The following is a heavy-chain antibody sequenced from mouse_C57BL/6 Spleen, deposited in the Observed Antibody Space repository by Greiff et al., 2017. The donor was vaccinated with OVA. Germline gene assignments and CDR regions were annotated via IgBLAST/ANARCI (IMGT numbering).Heavy chain of an antibody. CDR3: ARSRNGYEKYYAMDY. Sequence: EVKLQESGPELVKPGASVKIPCKASGYTFTDYNMDWVKQSHGKSLEWIGDINPNNGGTIYNQKFKGKATLTVDKSSSTAYMELRSLTYEDTAVYYCARSRNGYEKYYAMDYWGQGTSVTVSS. V-gene: IGHV1-18*01. D-gene: IGHD2-2*01. J-gene: IGHJ4*01. CDR2: INPNNGGT. CDR1: GYTFTDYN.